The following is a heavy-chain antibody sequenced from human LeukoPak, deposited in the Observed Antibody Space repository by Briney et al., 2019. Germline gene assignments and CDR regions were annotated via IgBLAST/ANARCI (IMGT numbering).Heavy chain of an antibody. Sequence: GASVKVSCKASGYTFTSYAMHWVRQAPGQRLEWMGWINAGNGNTKYSQKFQGRVTITRDTSASTAYMELSSLRSEDTAVYYCATAGKCSSTSCTWGYFDYWGQGTLVTVSS. CDR3: ATAGKCSSTSCTWGYFDY. CDR1: GYTFTSYA. J-gene: IGHJ4*02. V-gene: IGHV1-3*01. D-gene: IGHD2-2*01. CDR2: INAGNGNT.